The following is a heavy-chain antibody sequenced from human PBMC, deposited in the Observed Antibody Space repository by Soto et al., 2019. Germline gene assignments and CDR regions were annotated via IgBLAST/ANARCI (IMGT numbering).Heavy chain of an antibody. D-gene: IGHD3-22*01. CDR2: ISGSGGST. Sequence: GGSLRLSCAASGFTFSSYAMSWVRQAPGKGLEWVSAISGSGGSTYYADSVKGRFTISRDSSKNTLYLQMNSLRAEDTAVYYCAKGGYYDSSGTTTDPNWFDPWGQGTLVTVSS. J-gene: IGHJ5*02. CDR1: GFTFSSYA. CDR3: AKGGYYDSSGTTTDPNWFDP. V-gene: IGHV3-23*01.